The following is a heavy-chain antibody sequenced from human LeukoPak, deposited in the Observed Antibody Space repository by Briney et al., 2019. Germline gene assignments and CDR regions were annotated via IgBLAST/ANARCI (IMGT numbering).Heavy chain of an antibody. CDR2: TYYSGST. CDR1: GGSISSHY. CDR3: ARVGDSGDFDY. D-gene: IGHD1-26*01. V-gene: IGHV4-59*11. Sequence: SETLSLTCTVSGGSISSHYWSWIRQPPGKGLEWIGYTYYSGSTNYNPSLKSRVTISVDTSKNQFSLKLSSVTAADTAVYYCARVGDSGDFDYWGQGTLVTVSS. J-gene: IGHJ4*02.